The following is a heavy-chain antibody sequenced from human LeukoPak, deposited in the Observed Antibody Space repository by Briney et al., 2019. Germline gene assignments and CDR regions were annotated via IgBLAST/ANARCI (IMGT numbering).Heavy chain of an antibody. Sequence: GGSLRLSCAASGFTFSSYGMHWVRQAPGKELEWVAVISYDGSNKYYADSVKGRFTISRDNSKNTLYLQMNSLRAEDTAVYYCAKSGRRGYSYGHRFKYYFDYWGQGTLVTVSS. CDR2: ISYDGSNK. CDR3: AKSGRRGYSYGHRFKYYFDY. V-gene: IGHV3-30*18. CDR1: GFTFSSYG. J-gene: IGHJ4*02. D-gene: IGHD5-18*01.